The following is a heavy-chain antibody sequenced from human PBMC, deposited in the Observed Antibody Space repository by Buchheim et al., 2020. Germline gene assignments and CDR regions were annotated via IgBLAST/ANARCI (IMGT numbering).Heavy chain of an antibody. D-gene: IGHD3-22*01. Sequence: EVQLVESGGGLVQPGGSLRLSCAASGFTFSSYWMSWVRQAPGKGLVWVANIKQDGSEKYYVDSVKGRFTISRDNAKNSLYLQMNSLRAEDTAVYYCARDLRYYDSSGYQTFYGMDVWGQGTT. CDR2: IKQDGSEK. V-gene: IGHV3-7*03. CDR1: GFTFSSYW. CDR3: ARDLRYYDSSGYQTFYGMDV. J-gene: IGHJ6*02.